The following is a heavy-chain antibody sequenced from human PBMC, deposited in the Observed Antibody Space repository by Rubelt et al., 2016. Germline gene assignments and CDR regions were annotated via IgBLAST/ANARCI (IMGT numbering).Heavy chain of an antibody. V-gene: IGHV1-24*01. CDR1: GYTFTALS. CDR2: FDPEDGET. CDR3: ATGQYSSGCDY. D-gene: IGHD6-19*01. J-gene: IGHJ4*02. Sequence: QVQLVQSGAEVKKPGASVKVSCKVSGYTFTALSMHWVRQAPGKGLEWMGGFDPEDGETIYAQRFQGRVAMTEDTSTDTAYMELRSLRSEDAAVYYCATGQYSSGCDYWGQGTLVTVSS.